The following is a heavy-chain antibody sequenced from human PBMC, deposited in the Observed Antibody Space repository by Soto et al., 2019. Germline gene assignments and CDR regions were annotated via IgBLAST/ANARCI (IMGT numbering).Heavy chain of an antibody. CDR3: ARGVAMVRGYFDY. J-gene: IGHJ4*02. Sequence: PSETLSLTCAVSGYSISSGYYWGWIRQPPGKGLEWIGSIYHSGSTYYNPSLKSRVTISVDASKNQFSLKLSSVTAADTAVYYCARGVAMVRGYFDYWGQGTLVTVSS. CDR2: IYHSGST. V-gene: IGHV4-38-2*01. D-gene: IGHD3-10*01. CDR1: GYSISSGYY.